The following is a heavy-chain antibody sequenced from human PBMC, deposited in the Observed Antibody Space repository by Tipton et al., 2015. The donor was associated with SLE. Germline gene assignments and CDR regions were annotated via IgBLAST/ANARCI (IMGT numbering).Heavy chain of an antibody. CDR3: ARHKLGFSWSYFDS. CDR1: GGSISGYY. CDR2: ISFSGLT. J-gene: IGHJ4*02. D-gene: IGHD3-3*01. V-gene: IGHV4-59*08. Sequence: TLSLTCIVSGGSISGYYWSWVRQPPGKGLEWIGYISFSGLTNYNPSVRSRVSTSMDTSKNQFSLQMSSVTAADTALYYCARHKLGFSWSYFDSWGQGTLVTVSS.